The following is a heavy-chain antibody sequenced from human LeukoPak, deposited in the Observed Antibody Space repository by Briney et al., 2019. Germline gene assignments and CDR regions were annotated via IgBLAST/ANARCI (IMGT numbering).Heavy chain of an antibody. CDR3: ARHRITIFGVVIPHAFDI. J-gene: IGHJ3*02. D-gene: IGHD3-3*01. CDR1: GGSISSSSYY. V-gene: IGHV4-39*01. Sequence: SETLFLTCTVSGGSISSSSYYWGWIRQPPGKGLEWIGSMYYSGSTYYNPSLKSRVTISVDASKNQFSLKLSSVTAADTAMYYCARHRITIFGVVIPHAFDIWGQGTMVTVSS. CDR2: MYYSGST.